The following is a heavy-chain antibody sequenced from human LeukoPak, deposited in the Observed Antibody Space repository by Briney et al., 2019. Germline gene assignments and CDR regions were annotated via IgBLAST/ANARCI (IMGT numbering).Heavy chain of an antibody. D-gene: IGHD2-21*02. Sequence: GGSLRLSCAASGFSVSNYYMSWVRQPPGKGLEWVSVMYTGGGRYYGDSVKGRFTISRDNSKNTVFLQMNSLRVEDTALYYCTRGQSYCGADCYSDWGQGTLATVSS. V-gene: IGHV3-66*01. J-gene: IGHJ4*02. CDR3: TRGQSYCGADCYSD. CDR2: MYTGGGR. CDR1: GFSVSNYY.